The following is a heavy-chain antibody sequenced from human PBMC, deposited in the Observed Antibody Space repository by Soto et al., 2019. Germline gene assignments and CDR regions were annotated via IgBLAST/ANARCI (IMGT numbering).Heavy chain of an antibody. Sequence: SETLSLTCTVSGGSISSSSYYWGWIRQPPGKGLEWIGSIYYSGSTYYNPSLKSRVTISVDTSKNQFSLKLSSVTAADTAVYYCARQYYYDSSGYYFDYWGQGTLVTVSS. CDR2: IYYSGST. CDR1: GGSISSSSYY. J-gene: IGHJ4*02. V-gene: IGHV4-39*01. CDR3: ARQYYYDSSGYYFDY. D-gene: IGHD3-22*01.